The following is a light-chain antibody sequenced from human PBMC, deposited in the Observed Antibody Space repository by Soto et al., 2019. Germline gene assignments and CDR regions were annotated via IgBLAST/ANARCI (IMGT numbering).Light chain of an antibody. CDR2: AAS. CDR1: QSVAGNF. CDR3: QQYGNSPLT. V-gene: IGKV3-20*01. Sequence: EIVLTQSPGTLSLSPGERATLSCTASQSVAGNFLAWYQQRPGQAPRLLISAASSRATAIPDRFSGGGSGTEFTLTISRLEPDDSAVYFCQQYGNSPLTFGPGTKLNIK. J-gene: IGKJ3*01.